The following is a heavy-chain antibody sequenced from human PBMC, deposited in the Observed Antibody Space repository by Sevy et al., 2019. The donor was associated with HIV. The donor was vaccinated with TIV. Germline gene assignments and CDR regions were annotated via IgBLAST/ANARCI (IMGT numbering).Heavy chain of an antibody. J-gene: IGHJ4*02. CDR3: ARGGPNQQQLDYFDS. D-gene: IGHD6-13*01. Sequence: SETLSLTCTVSGISISNYYWTWIRQPPGKGLQWIGYIYYTGSSDSNPSLKSRVTTSVDTSKNQFSLKLSSVTAADTAIYYCARGGPNQQQLDYFDSWVQGILVTVSS. CDR2: IYYTGSS. V-gene: IGHV4-59*01. CDR1: GISISNYY.